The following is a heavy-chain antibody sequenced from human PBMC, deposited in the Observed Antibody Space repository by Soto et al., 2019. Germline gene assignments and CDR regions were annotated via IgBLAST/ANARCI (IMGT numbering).Heavy chain of an antibody. Sequence: QVQLVQSGADVKKPGASVKVSCKASGYTFTSYGLSWVRQAPGQGLEWMGGISAYNGNTNYAQKLQGRVTMTTDTYTSTAYMELRSLRSDDTAVYYCARDRPYDYIWGSYRLVFDYWGQGYLVTVSS. D-gene: IGHD3-16*02. CDR2: ISAYNGNT. V-gene: IGHV1-18*01. CDR1: GYTFTSYG. CDR3: ARDRPYDYIWGSYRLVFDY. J-gene: IGHJ4*02.